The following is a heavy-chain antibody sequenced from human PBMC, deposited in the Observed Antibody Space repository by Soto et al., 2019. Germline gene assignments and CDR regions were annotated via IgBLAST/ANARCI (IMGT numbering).Heavy chain of an antibody. D-gene: IGHD3-9*01. CDR3: ARSPLLRYFDWTFDY. CDR1: GGSISSYY. V-gene: IGHV4-59*01. CDR2: IYYSGST. Sequence: SETLSLTCTVSGGSISSYYWSWIRQPPGKGLEWIGYIYYSGSTNYNPSLKSRVTISVDTSKNQFSLKLSSVTAADTAVYYCARSPLLRYFDWTFDYWGQGTLVTVSS. J-gene: IGHJ4*02.